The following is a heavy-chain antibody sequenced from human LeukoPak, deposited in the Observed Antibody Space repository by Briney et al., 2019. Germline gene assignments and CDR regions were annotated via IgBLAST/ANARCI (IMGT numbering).Heavy chain of an antibody. Sequence: GGSLRLSCAASGFTVSSNYMSWLRQAPGKGLEWVSVIYSGGSTYYADSVKGRFTISRDNSKNTLYLQMNSLRAEDTAVYYCARIISSWVYFDYWGQGTLVTVSS. CDR2: IYSGGST. V-gene: IGHV3-66*01. D-gene: IGHD6-13*01. J-gene: IGHJ4*02. CDR3: ARIISSWVYFDY. CDR1: GFTVSSNY.